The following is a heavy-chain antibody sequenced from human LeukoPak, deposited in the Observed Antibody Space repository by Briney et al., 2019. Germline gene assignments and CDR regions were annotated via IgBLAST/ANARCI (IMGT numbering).Heavy chain of an antibody. CDR3: AKDFGCSYGFDY. Sequence: GRPLRLSCAASGFTFSSYAMSCVRQAPGKWLEWVSAISGSGGSTYYADSVKGRFTTSRDKSKNTLYLQMNSLRAEDTAVYYCAKDFGCSYGFDYWGQGTLVTVSS. V-gene: IGHV3-23*01. CDR1: GFTFSSYA. D-gene: IGHD5-18*01. CDR2: ISGSGGST. J-gene: IGHJ4*02.